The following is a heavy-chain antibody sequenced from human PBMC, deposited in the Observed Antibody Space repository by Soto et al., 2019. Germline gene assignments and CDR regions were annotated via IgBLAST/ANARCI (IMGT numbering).Heavy chain of an antibody. V-gene: IGHV1-69*02. CDR3: ARGHGSSPERDNNWFDP. CDR2: IIPILGIA. D-gene: IGHD6-6*01. J-gene: IGHJ5*02. Sequence: SVKVSCKASGGTFSSYTISWVRQAPGQGLEWMGRIIPILGIANYAQKFQGRVTMTRNTSISTAYMELSSLRSEDTAVYYCARGHGSSPERDNNWFDPWGQGTLVTVSS. CDR1: GGTFSSYT.